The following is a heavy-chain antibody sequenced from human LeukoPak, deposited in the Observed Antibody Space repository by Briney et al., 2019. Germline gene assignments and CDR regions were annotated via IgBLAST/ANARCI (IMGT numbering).Heavy chain of an antibody. CDR2: ISGSGGST. Sequence: GGSLRLSCAASGFTFSSYAMSWVRQAPGKGLEWVSAISGSGGSTYYADSVKGRFTISRDNSKNTLYLQMNSLGAEDTAVYYCAKDTGITGTKPILYYWGQGTLVTVSS. D-gene: IGHD1-7*01. CDR1: GFTFSSYA. CDR3: AKDTGITGTKPILYY. V-gene: IGHV3-23*01. J-gene: IGHJ4*02.